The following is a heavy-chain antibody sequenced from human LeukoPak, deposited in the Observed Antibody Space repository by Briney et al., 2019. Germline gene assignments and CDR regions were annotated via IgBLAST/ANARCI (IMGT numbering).Heavy chain of an antibody. V-gene: IGHV1-2*02. CDR1: GYTFTVYY. CDR3: ARDRNSGSSLDI. D-gene: IGHD6-6*01. CDR2: IYPYSGDT. Sequence: ASVTVSCKASGYTFTVYYIHWVRQAPGQGVEWMGWIYPYSGDTNYAQNFQGRVTMTRDTSISTAYMELSSLKSDDTAVYYCARDRNSGSSLDIWGQGTMLTVSS. J-gene: IGHJ3*02.